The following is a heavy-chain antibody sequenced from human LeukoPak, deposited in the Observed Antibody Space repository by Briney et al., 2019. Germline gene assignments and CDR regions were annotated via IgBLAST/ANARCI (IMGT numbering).Heavy chain of an antibody. D-gene: IGHD2-2*01. CDR3: ARGVVPAASGDYYMDV. Sequence: SETLSLTCAVYGGSFSGYYWSWIRQPPGKGLEWIGEINHSGSTNYNPSLKSRVTISVDTSKNQFSLKLSSVTAADTAVYYCARGVVPAASGDYYMDVWGKGTTVTVSS. J-gene: IGHJ6*03. CDR1: GGSFSGYY. V-gene: IGHV4-34*01. CDR2: INHSGST.